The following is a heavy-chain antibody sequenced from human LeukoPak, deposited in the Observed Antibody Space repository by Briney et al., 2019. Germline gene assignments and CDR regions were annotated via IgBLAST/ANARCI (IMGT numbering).Heavy chain of an antibody. CDR2: ISHSGTT. CDR1: GGSFSGYY. CDR3: ARGADTY. D-gene: IGHD5-18*01. J-gene: IGHJ4*02. Sequence: SETLSLTCAVYGGSFSGYYWTWIRQPPGKGLERIGEISHSGTTNYNPSLKSRVTISVDTSKNQFSLRLTSVTAADTAVYYCARGADTYWGQGTLVTVSS. V-gene: IGHV4-34*01.